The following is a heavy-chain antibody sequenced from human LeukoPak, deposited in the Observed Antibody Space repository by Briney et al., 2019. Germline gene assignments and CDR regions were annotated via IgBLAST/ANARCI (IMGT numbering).Heavy chain of an antibody. Sequence: PGGSLRLSCGASGFTFSSYSMNWVRQAPGKGLEWVSSISGISSYIYYADSVKGRFTMSRDNAKNSVYLQMNSLRAEDTAVYYCARVADFWSGYWGYDYWGQGTLVTVSS. V-gene: IGHV3-21*01. CDR1: GFTFSSYS. J-gene: IGHJ4*02. D-gene: IGHD3-3*01. CDR3: ARVADFWSGYWGYDY. CDR2: ISGISSYI.